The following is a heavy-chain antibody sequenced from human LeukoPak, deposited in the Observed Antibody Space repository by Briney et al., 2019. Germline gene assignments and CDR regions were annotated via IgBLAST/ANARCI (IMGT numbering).Heavy chain of an antibody. D-gene: IGHD3-16*01. CDR2: ISSSGSTI. CDR1: GFTFSDYY. V-gene: IGHV3-11*04. Sequence: PGGSLRLSCAASGFTFSDYYMSWIRQAPGKGLEWVSYISSSGSTIYYADSMKGRFTISRDNAKNTLYLQMNSLRAEDTAMYYCATTQRGYYFDPWGQGTLVTVSS. J-gene: IGHJ5*02. CDR3: ATTQRGYYFDP.